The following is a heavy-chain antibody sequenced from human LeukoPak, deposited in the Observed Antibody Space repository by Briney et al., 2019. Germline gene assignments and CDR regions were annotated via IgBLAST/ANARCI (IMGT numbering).Heavy chain of an antibody. J-gene: IGHJ3*02. V-gene: IGHV4-39*01. CDR3: AKHESLIAFDI. CDR2: IHYSGGT. CDR1: GGSISSSSHY. Sequence: SETLSLTCTVPGGSISSSSHYWGWIRQPPGKGLEWIASIHYSGGTNYNPSLKSRVTISVDTSKNQVSLKLSSVTAADTAVYYCAKHESLIAFDIWGQGTMVTVSS.